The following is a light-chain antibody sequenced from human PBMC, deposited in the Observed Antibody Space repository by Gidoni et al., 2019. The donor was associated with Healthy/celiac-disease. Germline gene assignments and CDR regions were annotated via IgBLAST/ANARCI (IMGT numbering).Light chain of an antibody. Sequence: DIQMTQSPSSLSASVGDRVTITCQASQDISNYLNWNQQKPGKAPKLLNYDASNLETGVPSRFSGSGSGTDFTFTISSLQPEDIATYYCQQYDNLPITFGPGTKVDIK. CDR3: QQYDNLPIT. J-gene: IGKJ3*01. CDR2: DAS. V-gene: IGKV1-33*01. CDR1: QDISNY.